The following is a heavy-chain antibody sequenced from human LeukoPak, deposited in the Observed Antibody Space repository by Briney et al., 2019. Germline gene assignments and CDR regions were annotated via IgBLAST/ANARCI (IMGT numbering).Heavy chain of an antibody. CDR2: IYYTGST. D-gene: IGHD7-27*01. V-gene: IGHV4-59*02. CDR1: GGSVSDYY. CDR3: ASRKLGNDY. J-gene: IGHJ4*02. Sequence: PSETLSLTCTVSGGSVSDYYWSWIRQSPGKGLEWIGYIYYTGSTSYNPSLRSRVTISADTSKNQFSLKLSSVTAADTAVYYCASRKLGNDYWGQGTLVTVSS.